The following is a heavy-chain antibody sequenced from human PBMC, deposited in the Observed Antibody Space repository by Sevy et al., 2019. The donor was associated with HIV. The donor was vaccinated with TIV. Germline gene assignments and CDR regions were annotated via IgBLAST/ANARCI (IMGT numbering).Heavy chain of an antibody. CDR2: IKGKIYDGTI. J-gene: IGHJ4*02. V-gene: IGHV3-15*01. CDR1: GFTFSNAW. CDR3: TRASWSQEDSYTY. D-gene: IGHD6-13*01. Sequence: GGSLRLSCAASGFTFSNAWMSWVRQAPGKGLEWVGRIKGKIYDGTIDYAEPVECRFSILRDDSKNTQYLQMKSLKTRDTAMYYCTRASWSQEDSYTYWGQATLVTVSS.